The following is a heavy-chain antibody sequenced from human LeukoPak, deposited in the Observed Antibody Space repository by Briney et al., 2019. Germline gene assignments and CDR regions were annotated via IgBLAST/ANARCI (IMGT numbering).Heavy chain of an antibody. CDR3: ARDGYYYDSSGYLFDY. J-gene: IGHJ4*02. CDR2: IYTSGST. D-gene: IGHD3-22*01. V-gene: IGHV4-4*07. Sequence: KASETLSLTCTVSGGSISSYYWSWIRQPAGKGLEWIGRIYTSGSTNYNPSLKSRVTVSVDTSKNQFSLKLSSVTAADTAVYYCARDGYYYDSSGYLFDYWGQGTLVTVSS. CDR1: GGSISSYY.